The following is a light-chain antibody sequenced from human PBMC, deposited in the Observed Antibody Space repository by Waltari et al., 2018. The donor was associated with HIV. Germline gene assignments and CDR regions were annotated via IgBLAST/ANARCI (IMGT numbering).Light chain of an antibody. Sequence: QSVLTQPPSVSGAPGQRVTISCTGSSSNIGAGYDVHWYQQLPGTAPTLLIYATNRRPSGVPDRFSCAKSATSASVASTGLQAEDEAEYYGQSYDSSLSGWVVVGGGTKVTVL. V-gene: IGLV1-40*01. J-gene: IGLJ2*01. CDR3: QSYDSSLSGWVV. CDR1: SSNIGAGYD. CDR2: ATN.